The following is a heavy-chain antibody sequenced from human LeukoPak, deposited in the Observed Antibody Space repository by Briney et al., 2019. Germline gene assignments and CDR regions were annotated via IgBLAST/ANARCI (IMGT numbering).Heavy chain of an antibody. D-gene: IGHD3/OR15-3a*01. J-gene: IGHJ5*02. CDR3: AREGLGPSFSAWFDP. CDR2: VSNDGGTK. Sequence: PGTSLRLSCAASGFTFSNYGMHWVRQAPAKGLEWVIVVSNDGGTKYYSDSVKGRFTISRDNSENTLYLQMNSLRTEDTAVYYCAREGLGPSFSAWFDPWGQGTLVTVSS. V-gene: IGHV3-30*03. CDR1: GFTFSNYG.